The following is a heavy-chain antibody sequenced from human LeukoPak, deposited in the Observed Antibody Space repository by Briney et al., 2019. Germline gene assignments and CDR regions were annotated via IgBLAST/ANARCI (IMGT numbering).Heavy chain of an antibody. CDR3: AKLLYYYDSSQPY. V-gene: IGHV3-30*04. CDR1: GFTFSSYV. D-gene: IGHD3-22*01. J-gene: IGHJ4*02. CDR2: ISYDGSNE. Sequence: GGSLRLSCAASGFTFSSYVMHWVRQAPGKGLEWVAIISYDGSNEYYADSVKGRFTISRDNSKNTLYLQMNSLRAEDTAVYYCAKLLYYYDSSQPYWGQGTLVTVSS.